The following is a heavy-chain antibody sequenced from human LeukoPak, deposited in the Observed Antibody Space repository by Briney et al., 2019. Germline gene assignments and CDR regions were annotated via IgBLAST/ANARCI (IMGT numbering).Heavy chain of an antibody. CDR3: AKDFGYQNYYYYYYMDV. D-gene: IGHD6-25*01. J-gene: IGHJ6*03. Sequence: GGSLRLSCAASGFTFDDYAMHWVRQAPGKGLEWVSLISWDGGSTYYADSVKGRFTISRDNSKNSLYLQMNSLRAEDTALYYCAKDFGYQNYYYYYYMDVWGKGTTVTVSS. CDR1: GFTFDDYA. CDR2: ISWDGGST. V-gene: IGHV3-43D*03.